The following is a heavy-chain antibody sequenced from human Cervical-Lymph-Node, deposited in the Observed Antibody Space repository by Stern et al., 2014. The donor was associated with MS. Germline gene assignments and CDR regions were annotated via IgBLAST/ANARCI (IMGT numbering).Heavy chain of an antibody. J-gene: IGHJ4*02. CDR1: GGSISSNNW. CDR3: ASINCRGGTCYYG. D-gene: IGHD2-15*01. V-gene: IGHV4-4*02. Sequence: QLQLQESGPGLVKPSGTLSLTCAVSGGSISSNNWWSWVRQTPGKGLEWXGEVHHSGSTNYNPSLKSRVTISLVKSKNQFFLKMSSLTAADTAVYYCASINCRGGTCYYGWGPGTLVSVSS. CDR2: VHHSGST.